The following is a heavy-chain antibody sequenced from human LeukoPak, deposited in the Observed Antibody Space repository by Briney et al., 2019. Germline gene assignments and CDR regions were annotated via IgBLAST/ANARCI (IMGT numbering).Heavy chain of an antibody. V-gene: IGHV3-74*03. CDR1: GFTFSTYW. CDR2: TNSDGSST. CDR3: AAWYYYGSGSPDY. J-gene: IGHJ4*02. D-gene: IGHD3-10*01. Sequence: PGGSLRLSRAACGFTFSTYWMHWVRQAPGKGRIGVSRTNSDGSSTTYADSVKGRFTISRDNAKNTLYLQMNILRAEDTAVSYCAAWYYYGSGSPDYWGQGTLVTVSS.